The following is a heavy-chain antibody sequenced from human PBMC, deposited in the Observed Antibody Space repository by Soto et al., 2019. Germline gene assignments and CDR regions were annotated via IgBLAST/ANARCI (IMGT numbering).Heavy chain of an antibody. V-gene: IGHV1-18*04. Sequence: ASVKVSCKTSGYTFTRDGISWLRQAPGQGLEWMGWINPYNGNKQSAQKFQGRITLTTDTLTNTVYLEMTSLKSDDTAVYYCARDRRGTRGTYFGSQSFDSWGQGTLGTVS. CDR1: GYTFTRDG. J-gene: IGHJ4*02. CDR3: ARDRRGTRGTYFGSQSFDS. D-gene: IGHD1-1*01. CDR2: INPYNGNK.